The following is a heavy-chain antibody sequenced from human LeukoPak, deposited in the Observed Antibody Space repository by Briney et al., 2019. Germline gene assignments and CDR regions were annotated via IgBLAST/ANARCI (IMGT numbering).Heavy chain of an antibody. CDR1: GGTFSSYA. CDR3: ARGKYYDSSGYLSY. D-gene: IGHD3-22*01. V-gene: IGHV1-8*02. Sequence: GASVKVSCKASGGTFSSYAISWVRRAPGQGLEWMGWMNPNSGNTGYAQKFQGRVTMTRNTSISTAYMELSSLRSEDTAVYYCARGKYYDSSGYLSYWGQGTLVTVSS. J-gene: IGHJ4*02. CDR2: MNPNSGNT.